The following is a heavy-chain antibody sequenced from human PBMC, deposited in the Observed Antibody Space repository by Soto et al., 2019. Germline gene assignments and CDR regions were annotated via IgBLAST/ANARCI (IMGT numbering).Heavy chain of an antibody. J-gene: IGHJ1*01. CDR1: GFTFSSYW. CDR2: ISTDASST. Sequence: EVHLVEPGGGLVQPGGSLRLSCAASGFTFSSYWMHWVRQAPGKGLVWVSSISTDASSTSYADPVKGRFTISRDNAKNTLYLQMNSVRAEDTAVYYCARLPNKSPQNWGQGTLVIVSP. V-gene: IGHV3-74*01. CDR3: ARLPNKSPQN.